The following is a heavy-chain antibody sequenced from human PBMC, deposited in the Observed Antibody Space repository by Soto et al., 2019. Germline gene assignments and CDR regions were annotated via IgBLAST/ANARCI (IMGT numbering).Heavy chain of an antibody. CDR2: ISYDGSNQ. D-gene: IGHD5-18*01. CDR3: AKDIVKYTYGACDY. J-gene: IGHJ4*02. CDR1: GFSFNTYG. V-gene: IGHV3-30*18. Sequence: GGSLRLSCAASGFSFNTYGMYWVRQAPGKGLEWVAAISYDGSNQYHAGSVKGRFTISRDNSKSTLYLQMNSLRVEDTAVYYCAKDIVKYTYGACDYWGQGALVTVSS.